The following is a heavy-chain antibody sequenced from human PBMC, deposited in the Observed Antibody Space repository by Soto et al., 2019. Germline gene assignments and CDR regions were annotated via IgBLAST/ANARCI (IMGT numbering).Heavy chain of an antibody. D-gene: IGHD3-22*01. CDR1: GFTFDDYA. CDR3: AKGRYYDSFDY. V-gene: IGHV3-9*01. J-gene: IGHJ4*02. CDR2: ISWNSGSI. Sequence: GGSLRLSCAASGFTFDDYAMHWVRQAPGKGLEWVSVISWNSGSIGYADSVKGRFTISRDNAKNSLYLQMNSLRAEDTALYYCAKGRYYDSFDYWGQGTLVTVSS.